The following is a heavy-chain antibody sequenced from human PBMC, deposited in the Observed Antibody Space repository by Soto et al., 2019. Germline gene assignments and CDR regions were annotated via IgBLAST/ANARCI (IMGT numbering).Heavy chain of an antibody. Sequence: QVQLVESGGGVVQPGRSLRLSCAASGFTFSSYAMHWVRQAPGKGLEWVAVISYDGSNKYYADSVKGRFTISRDNSKNTLYLQMNSLRAEDTDVYYCARGHIRPSDFAPRVIDYWGQGTLVTVSS. CDR1: GFTFSSYA. CDR3: ARGHIRPSDFAPRVIDY. V-gene: IGHV3-30-3*01. D-gene: IGHD3-3*01. CDR2: ISYDGSNK. J-gene: IGHJ4*02.